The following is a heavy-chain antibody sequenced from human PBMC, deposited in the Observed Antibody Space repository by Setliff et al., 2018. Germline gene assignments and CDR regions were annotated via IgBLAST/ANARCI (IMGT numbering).Heavy chain of an antibody. J-gene: IGHJ4*02. D-gene: IGHD3-10*01. V-gene: IGHV1-18*01. CDR1: GYAFNDFG. CDR3: SRLVRFCTRIVCQRLSGDDY. Sequence: ASVKVSCKASGYAFNDFGINWVRQAPGQGLEWMGWISPYTGNIYSAQKFQGRVTMTTDTSTSTAYMELRSLRSDDTAVYYCSRLVRFCTRIVCQRLSGDDYWGQGTLVTVSS. CDR2: ISPYTGNI.